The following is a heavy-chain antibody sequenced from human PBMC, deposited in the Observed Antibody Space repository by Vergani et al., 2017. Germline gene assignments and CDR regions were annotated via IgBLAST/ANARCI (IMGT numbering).Heavy chain of an antibody. Sequence: QVQLQESGPGLVKPSEILSLTCTVSGGSISSYYWSWIRQPPGKGLEWIGYIYYSGSTNYNPSLKSRVTISVDTSKNQFSLKLSSVTAADTAVYYCARHVMNHGGYVVWGQGTLVTVSS. CDR3: ARHVMNHGGYVV. J-gene: IGHJ4*02. CDR1: GGSISSYY. D-gene: IGHD5-12*01. V-gene: IGHV4-59*08. CDR2: IYYSGST.